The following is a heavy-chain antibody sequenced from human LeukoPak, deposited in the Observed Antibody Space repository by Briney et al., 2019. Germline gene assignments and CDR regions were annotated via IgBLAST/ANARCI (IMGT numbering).Heavy chain of an antibody. Sequence: SETLSLTCAVSGGSFSGHYWSWIRQPPGKGLEWIGEINHSGSTNYNPSLESRVTISVDTSKNHFSLKLGSVTAADTAVYYCASGQYYDLWSGYYVDWGQGTLVTVSA. J-gene: IGHJ4*02. CDR3: ASGQYYDLWSGYYVD. CDR1: GGSFSGHY. V-gene: IGHV4-34*01. D-gene: IGHD3-3*01. CDR2: INHSGST.